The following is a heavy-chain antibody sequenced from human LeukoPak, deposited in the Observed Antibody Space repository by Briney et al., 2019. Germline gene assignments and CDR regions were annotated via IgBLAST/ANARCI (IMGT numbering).Heavy chain of an antibody. D-gene: IGHD6-6*01. CDR3: ARKGAEYSRSPLLNAWFDP. CDR1: GYTFTRYG. CDR2: IHPGTGDT. V-gene: IGHV1-2*02. Sequence: ASVKVSCKASGYTFTRYGLTWVRQAPGQGLEWMGWIHPGTGDTRYTRKFQGRVTMTRDTSINTAYLELSGLKSNDTAVYYCARKGAEYSRSPLLNAWFDPWGQGTLITVSS. J-gene: IGHJ5*02.